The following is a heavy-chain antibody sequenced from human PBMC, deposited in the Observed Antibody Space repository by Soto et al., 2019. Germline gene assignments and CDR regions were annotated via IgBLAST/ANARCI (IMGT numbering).Heavy chain of an antibody. V-gene: IGHV4-59*01. D-gene: IGHD6-13*01. CDR1: GGSISSYY. Sequence: QVQLQESGPGLVKPSETLSLTCTVSGGSISSYYWSWIRQPPGKGLEWIWYIYYSGRTNYNPSLRRRVAISVDTSKNQFSLKLSSVTAADTAVYYCARGIGYSSSWYDLFDPWGQGPLVTVSS. CDR3: ARGIGYSSSWYDLFDP. CDR2: IYYSGRT. J-gene: IGHJ5*02.